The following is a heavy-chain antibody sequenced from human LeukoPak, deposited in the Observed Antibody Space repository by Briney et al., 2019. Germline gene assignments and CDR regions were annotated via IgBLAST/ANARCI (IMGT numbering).Heavy chain of an antibody. Sequence: GGSLRLSCAASGFTFSSYAMSWVRQAPGKGLEWVSGISGSGGSTYYADSVKGRFTISRDNSKKTLYLQMNSLRAEDTAVYYCAKDSKIVGPTFRSYHYMDVWGKGTTVTVSS. CDR3: AKDSKIVGPTFRSYHYMDV. CDR1: GFTFSSYA. CDR2: ISGSGGST. J-gene: IGHJ6*03. V-gene: IGHV3-23*01. D-gene: IGHD1-26*01.